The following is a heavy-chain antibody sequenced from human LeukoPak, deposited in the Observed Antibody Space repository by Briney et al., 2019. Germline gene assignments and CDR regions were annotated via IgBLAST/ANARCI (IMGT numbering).Heavy chain of an antibody. V-gene: IGHV5-51*01. CDR1: GYSFTSYW. J-gene: IGHJ5*02. D-gene: IGHD3-9*01. Sequence: GESLKISCKGSGYSFTSYWIGWVRQMPGKGLEWMGIIYPGDCDTRYRPSFQDQVTISADKSISTAYLQWSSLKASDTAVYYCARGRGLLRYFDWYGNWFDPWGQGTLVTVSS. CDR3: ARGRGLLRYFDWYGNWFDP. CDR2: IYPGDCDT.